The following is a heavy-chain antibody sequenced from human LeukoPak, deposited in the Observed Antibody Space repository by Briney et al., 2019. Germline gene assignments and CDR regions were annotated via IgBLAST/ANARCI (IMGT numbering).Heavy chain of an antibody. CDR1: GFTFSSYW. D-gene: IGHD3-3*01. V-gene: IGHV3-7*01. Sequence: GGSLRLSCAASGFTFSSYWMSWVRQAPGKGLEWVANIKQDGSEKYYVDSVKGRFTISRDNAKNSLYLQMNSLRAEDTAVYYCARHPTIFGVVPSKDVWGKGTTVTVSS. J-gene: IGHJ6*04. CDR2: IKQDGSEK. CDR3: ARHPTIFGVVPSKDV.